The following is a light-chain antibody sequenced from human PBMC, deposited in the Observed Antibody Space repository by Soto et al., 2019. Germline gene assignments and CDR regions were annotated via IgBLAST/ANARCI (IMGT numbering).Light chain of an antibody. V-gene: IGKV3-15*01. CDR3: QQYNNWPLT. Sequence: EFVLTQSPGTLSLSPGEGATLSCRASQSVSSNLAWYQQKPGQAPRLLIYGASTRATGIPARFSGSGSGTEFTLTISSLQSEDFAVYYCQQYNNWPLTFGQGTKVDI. J-gene: IGKJ1*01. CDR2: GAS. CDR1: QSVSSN.